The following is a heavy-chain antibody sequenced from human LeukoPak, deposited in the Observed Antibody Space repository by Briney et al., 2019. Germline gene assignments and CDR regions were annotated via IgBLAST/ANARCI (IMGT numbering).Heavy chain of an antibody. V-gene: IGHV4-34*01. J-gene: IGHJ5*02. Sequence: PSETPSLTCAVYGGSFSGYYWSWIRQPPGKGLEWIGEINHSGSTNYNPSLKSRVTISVDTSKNQFSLKLSSVTAADTAVYYCARYHRMVRGVDSYWFDPWGQGILVTVSS. CDR1: GGSFSGYY. CDR2: INHSGST. CDR3: ARYHRMVRGVDSYWFDP. D-gene: IGHD3-10*01.